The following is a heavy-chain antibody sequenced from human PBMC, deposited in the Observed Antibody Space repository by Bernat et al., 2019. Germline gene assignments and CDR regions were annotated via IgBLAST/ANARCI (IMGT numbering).Heavy chain of an antibody. V-gene: IGHV3-30-3*01. D-gene: IGHD3-22*01. CDR1: GFTFSSYA. CDR2: ISYDGSNK. Sequence: QVQLVESGGGVVRPGRSLRLSCAASGFTFSSYAMHWVRQAPGKGLEWVAVISYDGSNKYYADSVKGRFTISRDNSKNTLYLQMNSLRAEDTAVYYCARDRGGSGFLYYFDYWGQGTLVTVSS. CDR3: ARDRGGSGFLYYFDY. J-gene: IGHJ4*02.